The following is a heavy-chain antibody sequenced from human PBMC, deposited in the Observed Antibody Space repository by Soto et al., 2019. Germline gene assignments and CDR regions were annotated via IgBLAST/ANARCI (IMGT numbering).Heavy chain of an antibody. D-gene: IGHD6-6*01. CDR3: ARVALSRSSSGGRYYYFYGMDV. Sequence: PGGSLRLSCAGFGFTFDSYSMHWVRQAPGKGLEWVSSISSSSSYIYYADSVKGRFTISRDNAKNSLYLQMNSLRAEDTAVYYCARVALSRSSSGGRYYYFYGMDVWGQGTPVTVSS. J-gene: IGHJ6*02. CDR2: ISSSSSYI. CDR1: GFTFDSYS. V-gene: IGHV3-21*01.